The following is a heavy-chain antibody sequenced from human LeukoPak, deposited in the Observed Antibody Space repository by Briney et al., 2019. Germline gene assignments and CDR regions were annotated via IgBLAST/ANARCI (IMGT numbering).Heavy chain of an antibody. CDR3: ARNGSGRGVAGFDY. J-gene: IGHJ4*02. CDR2: INAGNGNT. CDR1: GYTFTSYA. V-gene: IGHV1-3*01. Sequence: ASVKVSCKASGYTFTSYAMHWVRQAPGQRLEWMGWINAGNGNTKYSQKFQGRVTITRDTSASTAYTELSSLRSEDTAVYYCARNGSGRGVAGFDYWGQGTLVTVSS. D-gene: IGHD3-10*01.